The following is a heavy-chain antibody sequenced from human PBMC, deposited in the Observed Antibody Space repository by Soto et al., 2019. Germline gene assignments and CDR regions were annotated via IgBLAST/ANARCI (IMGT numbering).Heavy chain of an antibody. CDR1: GGSISTDHYH. J-gene: IGHJ6*02. Sequence: QVQLQESGPGLVRPSQTLSLTCTVSGGSISTDHYHWTWIRQAPGKGLEWIGYIHYSGSIQFNPCLPSRVSMSVDTCKNLFSLRLSSVTAADTAVYFCAREDDGGDRDYYGLDVWGQGTTVTVSS. CDR2: IHYSGSI. V-gene: IGHV4-30-4*01. CDR3: AREDDGGDRDYYGLDV. D-gene: IGHD2-21*02.